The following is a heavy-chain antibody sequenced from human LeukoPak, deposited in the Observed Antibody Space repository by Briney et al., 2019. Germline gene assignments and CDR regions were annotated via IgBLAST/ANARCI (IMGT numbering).Heavy chain of an antibody. V-gene: IGHV4-34*01. CDR3: ARTERRYYYGSGSYVVNWFDP. D-gene: IGHD3-10*01. CDR2: IYYSGST. CDR1: GGSFSGYY. J-gene: IGHJ5*02. Sequence: SETLSLTCAVYGGSFSGYYWSWIRQPPGKGLEWIGSIYYSGSTYYNPSLKSRVTMSVDTSKNQFSLKLSSVTAADTAVYYCARTERRYYYGSGSYVVNWFDPWGQGTLVTVSS.